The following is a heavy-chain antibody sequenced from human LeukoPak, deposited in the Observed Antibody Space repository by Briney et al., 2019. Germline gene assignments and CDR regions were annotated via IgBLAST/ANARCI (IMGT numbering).Heavy chain of an antibody. Sequence: RGGSLTLSCAVCGFTFNKFAMSWVRQATGEGLEWVSGIRGDGDKTYYADSVKGRFTISRDNAKNTRYLQMNSLRADDTAVYYGAKEGTETIFSRYYFDYWSQGTPVTVSS. CDR1: GFTFNKFA. V-gene: IGHV3-23*01. D-gene: IGHD3-3*01. CDR2: IRGDGDKT. CDR3: AKEGTETIFSRYYFDY. J-gene: IGHJ4*02.